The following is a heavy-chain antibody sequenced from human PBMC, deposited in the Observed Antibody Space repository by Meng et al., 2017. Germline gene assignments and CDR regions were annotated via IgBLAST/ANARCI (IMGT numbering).Heavy chain of an antibody. Sequence: QVELVESGGEWKEPGASVNDSCKASGNTFTSYDINWVRQATGQGLEWMGWMNPNSGNTGYAQKFQGRVTITRNTSISTAYMELSSLRSEDTAVYYCARGYYGSGLFDPWGQGTLVTVSS. CDR2: MNPNSGNT. V-gene: IGHV1-8*03. CDR3: ARGYYGSGLFDP. CDR1: GNTFTSYD. J-gene: IGHJ5*02. D-gene: IGHD3-10*01.